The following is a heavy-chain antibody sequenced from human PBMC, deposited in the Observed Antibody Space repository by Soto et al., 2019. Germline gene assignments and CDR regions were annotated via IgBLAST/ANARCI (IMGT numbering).Heavy chain of an antibody. CDR1: SGSISTYY. V-gene: IGHV4-59*01. CDR3: ARLEGLATISYYFDF. Sequence: SETLSLTCTVSSGSISTYYWSWIRQPPGKGLEWIGYIYYTGSTNYNPSLKTRVAISMDTSKNQFSLNLSSVTAADTAVYFCARLEGLATISYYFDFWGPGALVTVSS. CDR2: IYYTGST. D-gene: IGHD5-12*01. J-gene: IGHJ4*02.